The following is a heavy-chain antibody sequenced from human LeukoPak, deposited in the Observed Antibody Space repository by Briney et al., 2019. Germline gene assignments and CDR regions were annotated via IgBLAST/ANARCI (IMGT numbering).Heavy chain of an antibody. CDR2: ISTYTGNT. CDR1: GYTFTNYG. Sequence: RASVKVSCKASGYTFTNYGINWVRQAPGQGLEWMGWISTYTGNTNYAENLQGRVTLTTDTSTSTAYMDLRSLRSDDTAVYYCARVGPGDYETLDYWGQGTLVTVSS. V-gene: IGHV1-18*01. D-gene: IGHD4-17*01. J-gene: IGHJ4*02. CDR3: ARVGPGDYETLDY.